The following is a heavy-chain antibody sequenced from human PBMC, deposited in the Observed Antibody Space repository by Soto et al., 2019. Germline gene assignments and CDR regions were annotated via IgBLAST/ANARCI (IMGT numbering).Heavy chain of an antibody. CDR3: VRLSGSGYRTLGY. CDR1: DVSISSDYY. J-gene: IGHJ1*01. CDR2: VSYSGNT. Sequence: QLQLQESGPGLVKPSETLSLTCTVSDVSISSDYYWGWIRQPPGKGLEWIGTVSYSGNTYYKTSLKSRLTISVDTSTSQCSLILTSVPAADTAVYYCVRLSGSGYRTLGYWGQGILVTVSS. D-gene: IGHD3-22*01. V-gene: IGHV4-39*01.